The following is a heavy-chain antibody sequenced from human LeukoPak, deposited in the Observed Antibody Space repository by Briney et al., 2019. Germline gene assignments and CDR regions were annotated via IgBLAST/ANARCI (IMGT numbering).Heavy chain of an antibody. CDR1: GYTFTFYD. J-gene: IGHJ4*02. CDR2: INSGNT. D-gene: IGHD1-26*01. Sequence: ASVRVSCRASGYTFTFYDINWVRQATGQGLEWMGWINSGNTGYAQKFQGRVTMTRNTSIGTAYMELSSLRSEDTAVYYCAGADHSGSFHADYWGQGTLVTVSS. CDR3: AGADHSGSFHADY. V-gene: IGHV1-8*01.